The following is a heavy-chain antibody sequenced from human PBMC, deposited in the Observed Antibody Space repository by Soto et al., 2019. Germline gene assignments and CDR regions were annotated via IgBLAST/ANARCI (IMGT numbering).Heavy chain of an antibody. CDR3: ARMVRGSNIDYYHYMDV. V-gene: IGHV1-18*01. D-gene: IGHD3-10*01. J-gene: IGHJ6*03. CDR1: GYTFTSHG. CDR2: ISAYNGDT. Sequence: QVQLVQSGAEVKKPGASVKVSCKASGYTFTSHGISWVRQAPGQGLEWMGWISAYNGDTNYAQKLQGRVTVTTGTSTSTAYMELRSLRSEDTAVYYCARMVRGSNIDYYHYMDVWGKGTTVTVSS.